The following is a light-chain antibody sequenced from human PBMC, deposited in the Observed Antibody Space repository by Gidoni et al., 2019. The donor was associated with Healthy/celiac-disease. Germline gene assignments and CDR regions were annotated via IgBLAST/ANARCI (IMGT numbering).Light chain of an antibody. CDR1: QSVSSY. CDR3: QQRSNWPPYT. Sequence: DIVLTQSPATLSLSPGERAIISCRASQSVSSYLAWYQQKPGQAPRLLIYDAPNSATGIPARFSGSGSGTDFTLTISSLEPEDFAVYYCQQRSNWPPYTFGQGTKLEIK. V-gene: IGKV3-11*01. CDR2: DAP. J-gene: IGKJ2*01.